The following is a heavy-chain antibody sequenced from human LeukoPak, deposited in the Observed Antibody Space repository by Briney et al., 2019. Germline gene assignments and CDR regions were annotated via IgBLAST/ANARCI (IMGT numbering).Heavy chain of an antibody. V-gene: IGHV4-59*12. Sequence: SETLSLTCTVSGGSISSYYWSWIRQPPGKGLEWIGYIYYSGSTNYNPSLKSRVTISVDTSKNQFSLKLSSVTAADTAVYYCAREMVREGSHDDAFDIWGQGTMVTVSS. CDR1: GGSISSYY. D-gene: IGHD3-10*01. CDR3: AREMVREGSHDDAFDI. J-gene: IGHJ3*02. CDR2: IYYSGST.